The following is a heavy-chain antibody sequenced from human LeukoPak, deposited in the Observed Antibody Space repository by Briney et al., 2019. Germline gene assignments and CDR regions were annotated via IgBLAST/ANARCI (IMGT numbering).Heavy chain of an antibody. D-gene: IGHD3-22*01. CDR2: IYTSGST. CDR3: ARNDYYSADY. CDR1: GVSSSSGSYY. V-gene: IGHV4-61*02. Sequence: SQTLSLTCTVSGVSSSSGSYYCNWIRQPAGKGLEWIGRIYTSGSTSYNPSLKSRVSISVDKSKNQFSLKLDSVTAADTAVYHCARNDYYSADYWGQGTLVTVSS. J-gene: IGHJ4*02.